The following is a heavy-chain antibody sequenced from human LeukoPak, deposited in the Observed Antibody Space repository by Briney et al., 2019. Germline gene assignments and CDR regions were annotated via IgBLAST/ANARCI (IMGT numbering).Heavy chain of an antibody. D-gene: IGHD3-22*01. J-gene: IGHJ3*01. Sequence: ASVKVSCKASGYTFTGYYIHWVRQAPGQGLEWMGWINPNSGGTNYAQNYQGSITMTRDTSISTAYMELSRLRSDDTAVYYCATTRRYYYDSSGPDAFDLWGQGTMVTVSS. V-gene: IGHV1-2*02. CDR1: GYTFTGYY. CDR2: INPNSGGT. CDR3: ATTRRYYYDSSGPDAFDL.